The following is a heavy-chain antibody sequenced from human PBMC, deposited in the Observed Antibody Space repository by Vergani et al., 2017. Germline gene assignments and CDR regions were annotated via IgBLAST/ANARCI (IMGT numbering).Heavy chain of an antibody. CDR3: ARAGGPAAIGYWFDP. Sequence: QVQLVQSGAEVKKPGASVKVPCKASGYTFTSYAMHWVRQAPGQRLEWMGWINAGNGNTKYSQKFQGRVTITRDTSASTAYMELSSLRSEDTAVYYCARAGGPAAIGYWFDPWGQGTLVAVSS. CDR2: INAGNGNT. V-gene: IGHV1-3*01. D-gene: IGHD2-2*02. J-gene: IGHJ5*02. CDR1: GYTFTSYA.